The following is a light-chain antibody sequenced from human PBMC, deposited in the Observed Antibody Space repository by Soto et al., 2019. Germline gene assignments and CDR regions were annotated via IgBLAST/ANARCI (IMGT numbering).Light chain of an antibody. V-gene: IGLV2-14*01. Sequence: QSALTQPASVSGSPGQSITISCTGTSSDVGGYNYVSWYQQQPGKAPKLIIYEVSNRPSRVSNRFAVSKSGNTASLTISGLQAEDEADYYCSSYTSSSTLVFGTGTKLTVL. CDR3: SSYTSSSTLV. J-gene: IGLJ1*01. CDR2: EVS. CDR1: SSDVGGYNY.